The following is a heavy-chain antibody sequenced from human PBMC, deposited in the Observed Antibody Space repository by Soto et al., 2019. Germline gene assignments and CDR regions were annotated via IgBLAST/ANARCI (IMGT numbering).Heavy chain of an antibody. CDR3: AAELGFGKLSVV. CDR1: GDTFKNCV. Sequence: QVQVVQSGVEVRRPGSSVKVSCKASGDTFKNCVISWVRQAPGQGLEWMGGIIPLFGTTDFAQRFQGRLTITTYEATTTAYMELSRLRSEDPGTYYCAAELGFGKLSVVWGQGTTVIVSS. V-gene: IGHV1-69*01. J-gene: IGHJ6*02. CDR2: IIPLFGTT. D-gene: IGHD3-10*01.